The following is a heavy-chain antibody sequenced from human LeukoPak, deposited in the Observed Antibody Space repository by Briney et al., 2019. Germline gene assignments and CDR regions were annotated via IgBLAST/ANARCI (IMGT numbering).Heavy chain of an antibody. Sequence: GGSLRLSCAASGFTFSSYAMSWVRQAPGKGLEWVSAISGSGGSTYYADSVKGRFTISRDNSKNTLYLQMNSLRAEDTAVYYCAKDHRLYYYDSSGYYPSIFDYWGQGTLVTVSS. V-gene: IGHV3-23*01. CDR2: ISGSGGST. J-gene: IGHJ4*02. CDR3: AKDHRLYYYDSSGYYPSIFDY. CDR1: GFTFSSYA. D-gene: IGHD3-22*01.